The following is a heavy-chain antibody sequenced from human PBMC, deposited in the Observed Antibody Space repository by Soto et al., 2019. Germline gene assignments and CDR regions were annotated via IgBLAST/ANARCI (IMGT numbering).Heavy chain of an antibody. Sequence: EVQLVESGGGLIQPGGSLRLSCAVSGFTVSNNYMSWVRQAPGKGLEGVSVIYSGGYTAYGDSVKGRFTISRDNSKNPLSLQKKSLRADDPAVVYWGAPPGGGGYWGQGTLVTVSS. J-gene: IGHJ4*02. CDR2: IYSGGYT. CDR3: GAPPGGGGY. CDR1: GFTVSNNY. D-gene: IGHD3-10*01. V-gene: IGHV3-53*01.